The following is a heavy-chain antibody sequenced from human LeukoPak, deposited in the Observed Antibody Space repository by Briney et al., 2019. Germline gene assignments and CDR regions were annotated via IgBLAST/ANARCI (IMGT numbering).Heavy chain of an antibody. CDR3: ARRQVGEYSSWGPPGDLDY. CDR2: INHSGST. J-gene: IGHJ4*02. D-gene: IGHD6-6*01. V-gene: IGHV4-34*01. Sequence: SETLSLTCAVYGGSFSGYYWSWIRQPPGKGLEWIGEINHSGSTNYNPSLKSRVTISVDTSKNQFSLKLSSVTAADTAVYYCARRQVGEYSSWGPPGDLDYWGQGTLVTVSS. CDR1: GGSFSGYY.